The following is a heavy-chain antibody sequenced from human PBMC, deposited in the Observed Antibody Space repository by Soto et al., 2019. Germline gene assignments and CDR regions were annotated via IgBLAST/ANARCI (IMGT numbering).Heavy chain of an antibody. CDR1: GGSISSSSYY. V-gene: IGHV4-39*01. D-gene: IGHD6-19*01. Sequence: ETLSLTCTVSGGSISSSSYYWGWIRQPPGKGLEWIGSIYYSGSTYYNPSLKSRVTISVDTSKNQFSLKLSSVTAADTAVYYCARHVEQWLVAYYFDYWGQGTLVTVSS. CDR2: IYYSGST. J-gene: IGHJ4*02. CDR3: ARHVEQWLVAYYFDY.